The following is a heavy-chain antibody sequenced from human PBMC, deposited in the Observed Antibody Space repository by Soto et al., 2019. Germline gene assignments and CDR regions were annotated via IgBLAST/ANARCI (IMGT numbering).Heavy chain of an antibody. CDR3: AKEGGLSGSYYISSSYYFDY. CDR1: GFTFSDYY. D-gene: IGHD1-26*01. CDR2: ISYDGSNT. J-gene: IGHJ4*02. Sequence: GGSLRLSCAASGFTFSDYYMHWVRQAPGKGLEWVAIISYDGSNTYYADSVKGRFTISRDNSKNTLYLQMNSLRAEDTSVYYCAKEGGLSGSYYISSSYYFDYWGQGTLVTVSS. V-gene: IGHV3-30*18.